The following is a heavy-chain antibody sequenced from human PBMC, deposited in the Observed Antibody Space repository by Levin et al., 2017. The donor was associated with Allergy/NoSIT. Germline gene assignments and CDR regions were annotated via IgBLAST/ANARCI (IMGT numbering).Heavy chain of an antibody. CDR1: GGSVTSGAYH. J-gene: IGHJ6*03. CDR2: IYFIGNA. D-gene: IGHD4-17*01. Sequence: TSETLSLTCNVSGGSVTSGAYHWGWIRQPPGKGLEWIGSIYFIGNAHYNSFLKSRVSISVDASKNQFSLQLSAVTAADTAVYYCVRHYGESYYYMDVWGKGTTVTVSS. V-gene: IGHV4-39*01. CDR3: VRHYGESYYYMDV.